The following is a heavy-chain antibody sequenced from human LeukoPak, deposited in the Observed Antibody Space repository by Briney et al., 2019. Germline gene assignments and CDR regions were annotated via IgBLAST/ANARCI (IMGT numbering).Heavy chain of an antibody. CDR3: AKGGGTGTAGY. CDR1: GFTFSNYY. V-gene: IGHV3-7*01. J-gene: IGHJ4*02. CDR2: IKEDGSEK. D-gene: IGHD1-1*01. Sequence: GGSLRLSCAASGFTFSNYYMSWVRQAPGKGLEWVANIKEDGSEKYYVDSVEGRFTISRDNAKNSLYLQMNSLRAEDTAVYYCAKGGGTGTAGYWGQGTLVTVSS.